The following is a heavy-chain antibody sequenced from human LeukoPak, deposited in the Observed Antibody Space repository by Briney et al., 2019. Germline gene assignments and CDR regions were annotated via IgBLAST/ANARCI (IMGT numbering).Heavy chain of an antibody. CDR3: ARRQITMVRGGFDY. V-gene: IGHV1-18*01. Sequence: ASAKVSCKASGYTFTSYGISWVRQAPGQGLEWMGWISAYNGNTNYAQKLQGRVTMTTDTSTSTAYMELRSLRSDDTAVYYCARRQITMVRGGFDYWGQGTLVTVSS. J-gene: IGHJ4*02. CDR2: ISAYNGNT. CDR1: GYTFTSYG. D-gene: IGHD3-10*01.